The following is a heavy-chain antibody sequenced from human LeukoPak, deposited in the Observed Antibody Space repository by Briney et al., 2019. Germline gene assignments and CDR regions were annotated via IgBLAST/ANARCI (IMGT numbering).Heavy chain of an antibody. V-gene: IGHV1-2*02. CDR3: ARGGVRTAASSLGY. D-gene: IGHD6-13*01. CDR2: INPNSGGT. CDR1: GYTFSDYY. Sequence: GASVKVSCKASGYTFSDYYLHWVRQAPGQGLEWMGWINPNSGGTNFAQKFRGRVTMTRDTSITTAYMELTRLKSDDTPVYYCARGGVRTAASSLGYWGQGTLVTVSS. J-gene: IGHJ4*02.